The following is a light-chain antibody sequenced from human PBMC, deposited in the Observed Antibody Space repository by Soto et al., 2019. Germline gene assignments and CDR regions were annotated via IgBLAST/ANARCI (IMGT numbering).Light chain of an antibody. CDR2: KAS. J-gene: IGKJ4*01. CDR1: QSISSW. Sequence: DVKMTQSPSTLSASVGDRVTISCRASQSISSWLAWYQQKPGKAPKLLIYKASTLESGVPSRFSGSGFGTEFTLTISSLQPDDFATYYCQQANTFALTFGGGTKVAIK. V-gene: IGKV1-5*03. CDR3: QQANTFALT.